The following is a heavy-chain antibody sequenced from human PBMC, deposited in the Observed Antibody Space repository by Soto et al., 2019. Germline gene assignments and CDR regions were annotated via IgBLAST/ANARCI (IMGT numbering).Heavy chain of an antibody. CDR3: ARGIAALPVFAFDI. CDR2: IYWNDDK. V-gene: IGHV2-5*01. J-gene: IGHJ3*02. CDR1: GISLSTSGVG. D-gene: IGHD6-6*01. Sequence: SGPTLVNPTQTLTLTCSLSGISLSTSGVGVGWIRQPPGKALEWLALIYWNDDKHYSPSLKSRLTITKDSSKNQAVLTMTNMDPVDTATYYCARGIAALPVFAFDIWGQGTMVTVSS.